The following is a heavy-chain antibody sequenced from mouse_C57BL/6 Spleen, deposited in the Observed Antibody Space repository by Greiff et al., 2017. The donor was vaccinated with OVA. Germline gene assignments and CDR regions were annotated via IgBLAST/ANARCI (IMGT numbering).Heavy chain of an antibody. CDR3: AKDYDNAMDY. J-gene: IGHJ4*01. CDR1: GFSLTSYG. D-gene: IGHD2-4*01. Sequence: VKLMESGPGLVQPSQSLSITCTVSGFSLTSYGVHWVRQPPGKGLEWLGVIWSGGSTDYNAAFISRLSISKDNSKSQVFFKMNSLQADDTAIYYCAKDYDNAMDYWGQGTSVTVSS. CDR2: IWSGGST. V-gene: IGHV2-4*01.